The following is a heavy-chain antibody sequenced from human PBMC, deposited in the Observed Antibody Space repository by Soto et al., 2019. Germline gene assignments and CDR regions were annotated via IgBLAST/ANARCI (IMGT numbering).Heavy chain of an antibody. CDR3: ARLKVSSAWDF. J-gene: IGHJ4*02. Sequence: EVLLVESGGGLVQPGGSLRLSCAASGFTFSNYRMSWVCQAPGKGLEWVARIKEDGSERYYVPSVRGRFTISRDNAKNALSLQMSSLRADDTAVYYFARLKVSSAWDFWGQGTRVTVS. D-gene: IGHD6-19*01. CDR1: GFTFSNYR. CDR2: IKEDGSER. V-gene: IGHV3-7*03.